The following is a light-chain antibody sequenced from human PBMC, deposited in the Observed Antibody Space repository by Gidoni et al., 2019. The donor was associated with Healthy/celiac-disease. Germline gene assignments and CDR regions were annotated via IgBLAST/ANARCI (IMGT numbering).Light chain of an antibody. CDR3: QQYDNLPLT. V-gene: IGKV1-33*01. Sequence: DIQMTQSQSSLSASVGDRVTITCQAIQDISNYLNWYQQKPGKAPKLLLYDAYNVETGVPLKFSGSGSGTDFTFTISSLQPEDIATYYCQQYDNLPLTVGGGTKVEIK. CDR1: QDISNY. J-gene: IGKJ4*01. CDR2: DAY.